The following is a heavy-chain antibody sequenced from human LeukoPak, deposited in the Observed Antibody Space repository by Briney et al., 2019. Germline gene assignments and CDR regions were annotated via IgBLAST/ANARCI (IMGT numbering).Heavy chain of an antibody. CDR3: ARVRVGSRYYLDY. J-gene: IGHJ4*02. V-gene: IGHV1-46*01. CDR2: INPSGGST. D-gene: IGHD6-13*01. CDR1: GYTFTSYY. Sequence: GASVKVSCKASGYTFTSYYMHWVRQAPGQGLEWMGVINPSGGSTSYVQKFQGRVTMSRDTSTSTVYMELSSLRSEDTAVYYCARVRVGSRYYLDYWGQGTLVTVSS.